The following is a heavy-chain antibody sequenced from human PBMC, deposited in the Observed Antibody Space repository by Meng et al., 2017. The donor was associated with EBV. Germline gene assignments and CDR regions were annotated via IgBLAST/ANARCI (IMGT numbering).Heavy chain of an antibody. CDR1: GYTFTSYA. Sequence: QVQFVQSGAKVKKPGASVKVSCKASGYTFTSYAMHWVRQAPGQRLEWMGWINAGNGNTKYSQKFQGRVTITRDTSASTAYMELSSLRSEDTAVYYCARRGGVADWFDPWGQGTLVTVSS. CDR3: ARRGGVADWFDP. V-gene: IGHV1-3*01. D-gene: IGHD2-15*01. CDR2: INAGNGNT. J-gene: IGHJ5*02.